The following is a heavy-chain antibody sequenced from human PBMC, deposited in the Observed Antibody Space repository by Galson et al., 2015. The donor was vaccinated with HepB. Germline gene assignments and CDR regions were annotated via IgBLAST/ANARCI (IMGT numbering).Heavy chain of an antibody. CDR2: ISYDGSNE. D-gene: IGHD4-17*01. J-gene: IGHJ4*02. V-gene: IGHV3-30*18. CDR3: AKSGTPYGDYYADS. Sequence: SLRLSCAASGFTFSSYGMHWVRQAPGKGLEWVAVISYDGSNEYYVESVKGRLTISRDNSKNTLYLQMDSLRAEDTALYYCAKSGTPYGDYYADSWGQGTLVTVSS. CDR1: GFTFSSYG.